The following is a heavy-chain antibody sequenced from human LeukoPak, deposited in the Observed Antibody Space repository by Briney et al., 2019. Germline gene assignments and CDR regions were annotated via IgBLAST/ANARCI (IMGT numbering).Heavy chain of an antibody. V-gene: IGHV3-23*01. CDR1: RFTFSYYA. Sequence: PGGSLRLSCVASRFTFSYYAMSWVRQAPGKGLEWVSGISGNGATTYNADSVKGRFTISRDNSKNTLYLQMNSLRAEDTALYYCVKAATSQFALNYYFDCWGQGTLVNVSS. CDR2: ISGNGATT. D-gene: IGHD5-24*01. CDR3: VKAATSQFALNYYFDC. J-gene: IGHJ4*02.